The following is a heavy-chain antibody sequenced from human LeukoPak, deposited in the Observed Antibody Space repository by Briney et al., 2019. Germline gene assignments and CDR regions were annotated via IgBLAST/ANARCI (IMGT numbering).Heavy chain of an antibody. V-gene: IGHV3-21*01. CDR1: GFTFSSYS. J-gene: IGHJ6*04. CDR3: ARVIGLRYFDV. D-gene: IGHD3-9*01. CDR2: ISSSSSYI. Sequence: GGSLRLSCAASGFTFSSYSMNWVRQAPGKGLEWVSSISSSSSYIYYADSVKGRFTISRDNAKNSLYLQMNSLRAEDTAVYYCARVIGLRYFDVWGKGTTVTISS.